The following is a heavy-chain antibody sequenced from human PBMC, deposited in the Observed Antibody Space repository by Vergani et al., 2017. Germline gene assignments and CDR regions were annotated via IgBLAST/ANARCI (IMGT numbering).Heavy chain of an antibody. V-gene: IGHV4-61*02. CDR1: GGSISSGSYY. CDR2: IYTSGST. J-gene: IGHJ4*02. D-gene: IGHD7-27*01. Sequence: QVQLQESGPGLVKPSQTLSLTCTVSGGSISSGSYYWSWIRQPAGKGLEWIGRIYTSGSTNYNPSLKSRVTISVDTSKNQFSLKLSSVTAADTAVYYCARSPNWGIDYWGLGTLVTVSS. CDR3: ARSPNWGIDY.